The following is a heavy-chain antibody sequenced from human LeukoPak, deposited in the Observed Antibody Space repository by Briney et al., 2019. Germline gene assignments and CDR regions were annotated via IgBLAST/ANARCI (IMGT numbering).Heavy chain of an antibody. V-gene: IGHV3-11*03. J-gene: IGHJ4*02. CDR3: ARQGSRNYFDY. CDR2: ISSSSSYT. CDR1: GFTFSDYY. Sequence: GRTLIISRADSGFTFSDYYMRWIRQAPGKGLEWVSYISSSSSYTNYADSVKGRFTISRDNAKNSLYLQMNSLRAEDTAVYYCARQGSRNYFDYWGQGTLVTVSS. D-gene: IGHD2-2*01.